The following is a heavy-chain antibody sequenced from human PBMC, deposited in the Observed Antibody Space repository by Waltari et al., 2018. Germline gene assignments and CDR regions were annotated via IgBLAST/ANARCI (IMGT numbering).Heavy chain of an antibody. CDR3: ARAPSGEYYYYYMDV. J-gene: IGHJ6*03. CDR1: VGTFSSYA. CDR2: IIPIFGTA. V-gene: IGHV1-69*12. D-gene: IGHD7-27*01. Sequence: QVQLVQSGAEVKKPGSSVKVSCKASVGTFSSYAISRVRQAPGQGLEWMEGIIPIFGTANYAQKFQGRVTITADESTSTAYMELSSLRSEDTAVYYCARAPSGEYYYYYMDVWGKGTTVTVSS.